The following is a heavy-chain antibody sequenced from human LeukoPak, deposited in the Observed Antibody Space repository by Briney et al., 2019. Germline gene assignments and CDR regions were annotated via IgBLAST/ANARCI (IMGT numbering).Heavy chain of an antibody. V-gene: IGHV4-34*01. CDR1: GGSFSGYY. Sequence: PSETLALTCAVYGGSFSGYYWSWIRQPPGKGLEWIGEINHSGSNNYNPSLKSRVTISVDTPKNQFSLKLSSVTAADTAVYYCARESLGYCSGGSCYQGAFDIWGQGTMVTVSS. CDR3: ARESLGYCSGGSCYQGAFDI. J-gene: IGHJ3*02. CDR2: INHSGSN. D-gene: IGHD2-15*01.